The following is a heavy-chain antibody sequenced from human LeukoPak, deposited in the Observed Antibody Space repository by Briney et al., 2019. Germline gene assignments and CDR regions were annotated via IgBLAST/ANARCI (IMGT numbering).Heavy chain of an antibody. D-gene: IGHD3-10*01. CDR1: GFTFSSYA. Sequence: GGSLRLSCAASGFTFSSYAMHWVRQAPGEGLDWVGRIASKTDGGATDYAAPVKGRFTISRDDSKNTLNLQMNSLKTEDTAVYYCTTGIRGDWGQGTLVTVSS. CDR2: IASKTDGGAT. V-gene: IGHV3-15*04. CDR3: TTGIRGD. J-gene: IGHJ4*02.